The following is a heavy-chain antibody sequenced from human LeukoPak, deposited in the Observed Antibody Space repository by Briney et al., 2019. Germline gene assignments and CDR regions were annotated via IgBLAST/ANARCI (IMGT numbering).Heavy chain of an antibody. CDR2: LSNDGSKS. V-gene: IGHV3-30*03. D-gene: IGHD6-6*01. CDR1: GFTFSSFG. J-gene: IGHJ4*02. Sequence: PGGSLRLSCAASGFTFSSFGMHWVRQAPGKGLEWVAVLSNDGSKSYYADSVKGRFTISRDNSKNTLYLQMNSLRAEDTAVYYCARDLVSRSNYWGQGTPVTVSS. CDR3: ARDLVSRSNY.